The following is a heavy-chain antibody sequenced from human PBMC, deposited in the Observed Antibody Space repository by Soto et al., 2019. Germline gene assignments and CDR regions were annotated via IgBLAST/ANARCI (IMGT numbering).Heavy chain of an antibody. CDR2: IYYSGST. V-gene: IGHV4-30-4*01. CDR1: GGSISSGDYY. D-gene: IGHD2-2*02. CDR3: AREPGYCSSTSCHNDY. J-gene: IGHJ4*02. Sequence: PSETLSLTCTVSGGSISSGDYYWSWIRQPPGKGLEWIGYIYYSGSTYYNPSLKSRVTISVDTSKNQFSLKLSSVTAADTAVYYCAREPGYCSSTSCHNDYWGQGTLVTVSS.